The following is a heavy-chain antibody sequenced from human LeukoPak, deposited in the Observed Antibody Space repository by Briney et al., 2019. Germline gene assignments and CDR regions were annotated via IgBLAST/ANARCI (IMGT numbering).Heavy chain of an antibody. CDR1: GFTFSTSG. D-gene: IGHD6-19*01. V-gene: IGHV3-23*01. Sequence: PGRSLRLSCSASGFTFSTSGMYWVRQAPGRGLEWVSSNSGGSTYYADSVKGRFTISRDNSKNTLYLQMNSLRAEDTAVYYCAKDLGSSGWYIDYWGQGTLVTVSS. J-gene: IGHJ4*02. CDR3: AKDLGSSGWYIDY. CDR2: NSGGST.